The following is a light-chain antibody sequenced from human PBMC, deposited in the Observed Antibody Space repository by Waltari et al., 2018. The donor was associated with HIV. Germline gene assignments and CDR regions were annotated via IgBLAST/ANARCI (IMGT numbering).Light chain of an antibody. J-gene: IGKJ4*01. Sequence: EIVLTQSPGTLSLSPGERATLSCRASQSVRSSYLAWYQQKPGQAPRLLISGASSRATGIPDRFSGSGSETDFTLTISRLEPEDFAVYYCQQYGSSPPLTFGGGTKVEIK. CDR1: QSVRSSY. CDR3: QQYGSSPPLT. V-gene: IGKV3-20*01. CDR2: GAS.